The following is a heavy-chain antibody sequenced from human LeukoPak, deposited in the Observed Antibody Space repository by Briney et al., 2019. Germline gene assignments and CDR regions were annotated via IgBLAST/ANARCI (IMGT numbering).Heavy chain of an antibody. D-gene: IGHD5-24*01. CDR1: GFTFSSHW. J-gene: IGHJ4*02. V-gene: IGHV3-7*01. CDR2: IKQDGSEK. Sequence: GGSLRLSCAVSGFTFSSHWMGWVRQAPGKGLEWVANIKQDGSEKYYVDSVKGRFTISRDNAKNSLFLQMNSLRAEDTAVYYCARDGEMPTIYFDYWGQGTLVTVSS. CDR3: ARDGEMPTIYFDY.